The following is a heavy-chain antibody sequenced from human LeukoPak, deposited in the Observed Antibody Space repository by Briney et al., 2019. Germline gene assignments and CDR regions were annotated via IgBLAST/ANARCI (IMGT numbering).Heavy chain of an antibody. Sequence: GGSLRLSCAASGFSFSSYWMSWVRQAPGKGLEWVANIKEDGTKEDYVDSVKGRFTISRDNAKNSLYLQLNSLTAEDTAVYYCKSSGRYQGLYYLDYWGQGTLVTVSS. D-gene: IGHD6-19*01. V-gene: IGHV3-7*01. J-gene: IGHJ4*02. CDR2: IKEDGTKE. CDR1: GFSFSSYW. CDR3: KSSGRYQGLYYLDY.